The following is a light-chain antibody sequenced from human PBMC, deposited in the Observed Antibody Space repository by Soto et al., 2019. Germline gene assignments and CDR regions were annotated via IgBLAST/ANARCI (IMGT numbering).Light chain of an antibody. J-gene: IGLJ2*01. CDR2: LNIDGSH. CDR1: SGHSSYV. CDR3: QTWDTGIRVV. V-gene: IGLV4-69*01. Sequence: QPVLTQSPSASASLGASVKLTCTLSSGHSSYVIAWHQQQPEKGPRYLMKLNIDGSHSKGDGIPDRFSGSSSGAERYLTISSLQSEDEADYYCQTWDTGIRVVFGGGTKVTVL.